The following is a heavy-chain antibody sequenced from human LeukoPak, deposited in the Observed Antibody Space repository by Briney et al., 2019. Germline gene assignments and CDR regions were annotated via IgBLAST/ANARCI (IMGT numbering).Heavy chain of an antibody. J-gene: IGHJ4*02. CDR3: AKDMRLAVAGPPGY. CDR2: ISWSGGSI. CDR1: GFTFDDYA. V-gene: IGHV3-9*01. D-gene: IGHD6-19*01. Sequence: PGGSLRLSCAASGFTFDDYAMHWVRQAPGKGLEWVSGISWSGGSIGYADSVKGRFTISRDNAKNSLYLQMNSLRAEDTAFYYCAKDMRLAVAGPPGYWGQGTLVTVSS.